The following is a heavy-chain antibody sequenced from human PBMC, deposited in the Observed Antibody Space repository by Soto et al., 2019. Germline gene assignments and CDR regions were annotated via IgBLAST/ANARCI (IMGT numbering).Heavy chain of an antibody. J-gene: IGHJ4*02. Sequence: QLQLQESGPGLVKPSETLSLTCTVSGGSISSSSYYWGWIRQPPGKGLEWIGSIYYSGSTYYNPSLKSRDTISVDTSKNHYSLKLSSVTAADTAVYYCARLYCSGGSCDDSWGQGTLVTVSS. CDR2: IYYSGST. D-gene: IGHD2-15*01. CDR3: ARLYCSGGSCDDS. V-gene: IGHV4-39*01. CDR1: GGSISSSSYY.